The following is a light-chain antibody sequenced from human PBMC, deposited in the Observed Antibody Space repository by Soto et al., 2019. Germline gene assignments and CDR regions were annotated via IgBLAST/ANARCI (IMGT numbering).Light chain of an antibody. CDR2: EVN. CDR1: SSDIGSYNR. Sequence: QSALTQPPSVSGSPGQSVTISCTGTSSDIGSYNRVSWYQQPPGTAPKLMIYEVNNRPSGVPDRFSGSKSGNTASLTISGLQAEVEADYYCSSYTSSSTWVFGGGTKLTVL. J-gene: IGLJ3*02. V-gene: IGLV2-18*02. CDR3: SSYTSSSTWV.